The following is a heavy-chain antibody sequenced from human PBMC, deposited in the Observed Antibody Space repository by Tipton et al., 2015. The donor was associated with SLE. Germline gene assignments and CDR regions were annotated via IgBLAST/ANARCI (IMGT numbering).Heavy chain of an antibody. CDR1: GGSFSGYY. CDR3: ARHVVRNGWDPTYYDF. Sequence: TLSLTCTVYGGSFSGYYWTWIRQPPAKGLEWIGEINHCGSTNYNPSLKSRVTISVDTSKNQVSLKLRSGTAADTAVYYCARHVVRNGWDPTYYDFWGQGPPVTVSS. CDR2: INHCGST. D-gene: IGHD3-22*01. J-gene: IGHJ4*02. V-gene: IGHV4-34*01.